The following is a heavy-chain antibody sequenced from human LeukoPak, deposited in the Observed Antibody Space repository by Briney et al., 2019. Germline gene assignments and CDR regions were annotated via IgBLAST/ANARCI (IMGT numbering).Heavy chain of an antibody. CDR1: GFTLSHHG. CDR3: VRGQWVENYFDY. Sequence: GGSLRLSCAASGFTLSHHGMHWVRQAPGKGLEWVAVIWNDGSQKYYADSVKGRFTVSRDNSESTLYLQMNSLRVEDTAVYYCVRGQWVENYFDYWGQGTLVTVSS. V-gene: IGHV3-33*01. J-gene: IGHJ4*02. D-gene: IGHD2-15*01. CDR2: IWNDGSQK.